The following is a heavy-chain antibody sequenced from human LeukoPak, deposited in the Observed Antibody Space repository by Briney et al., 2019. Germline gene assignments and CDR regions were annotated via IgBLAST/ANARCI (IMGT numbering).Heavy chain of an antibody. CDR1: GFTFSSYA. D-gene: IGHD6-13*01. J-gene: IGHJ4*02. CDR3: AKIVAGNGGTGHYFDH. V-gene: IGHV3-23*01. Sequence: PGGSLRLSCAASGFTFSSYAMSWVRQAPGKGLEWVSAISGSGGSTYYADSVKGRFTISRDNSKNTLYLQMNSLRAEDTAVYYCAKIVAGNGGTGHYFDHWGQGTLVTVSS. CDR2: ISGSGGST.